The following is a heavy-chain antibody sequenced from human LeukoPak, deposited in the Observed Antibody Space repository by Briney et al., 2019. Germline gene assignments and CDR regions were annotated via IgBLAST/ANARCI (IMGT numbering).Heavy chain of an antibody. CDR2: IYTSGST. CDR3: ARGGEAGNRIGGYYYYYLDV. J-gene: IGHJ6*03. Sequence: SETLSLTCTVAGGSISSYYWSWIRQPAGKELEWIGRIYTSGSTNYNPSLRSRVTMSVDTSKNQFSLKLSSVTAADTAVYYCARGGEAGNRIGGYYYYYLDVWGKGTTVTVSS. V-gene: IGHV4-4*07. CDR1: GGSISSYY. D-gene: IGHD1-1*01.